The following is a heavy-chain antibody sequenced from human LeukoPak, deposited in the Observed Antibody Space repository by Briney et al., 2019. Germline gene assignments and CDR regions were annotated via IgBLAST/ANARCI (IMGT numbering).Heavy chain of an antibody. CDR3: ARGGSGSYNAFDI. CDR1: GFTFSNYN. V-gene: IGHV3-21*01. J-gene: IGHJ3*02. CDR2: ISSSGTSI. D-gene: IGHD1-26*01. Sequence: GGSLRLSCATSGFTFSNYNMNWVSQAPGKGLEWVSSISSSGTSIYYADSVKGRFTISRDNAKNSLYLQMNSLRAEDTAVYYCARGGSGSYNAFDIWGQGTMVTVSS.